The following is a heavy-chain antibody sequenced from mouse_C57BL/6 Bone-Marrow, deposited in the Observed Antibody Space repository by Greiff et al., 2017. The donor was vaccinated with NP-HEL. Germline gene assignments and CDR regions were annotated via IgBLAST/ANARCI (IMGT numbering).Heavy chain of an antibody. CDR1: GFTFSDYY. CDR2: INYDGSST. Sequence: VQLKESEGGLVQPGSSMKLSCTASGFTFSDYYMAWVRQVPEKGLEWVANINYDGSSTYYLDSLKSRFIISRDNAKNILYLQMSSLKSEDTATYYCARAVGLLLMDYWGQGTSVTVSS. J-gene: IGHJ4*01. D-gene: IGHD2-3*01. V-gene: IGHV5-16*01. CDR3: ARAVGLLLMDY.